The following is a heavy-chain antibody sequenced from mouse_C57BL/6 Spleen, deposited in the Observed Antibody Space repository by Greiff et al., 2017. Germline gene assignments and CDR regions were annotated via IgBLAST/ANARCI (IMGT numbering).Heavy chain of an antibody. CDR1: GYSFTSYY. J-gene: IGHJ3*01. V-gene: IGHV1-66*01. CDR2: IYPGSGNT. D-gene: IGHD2-4*01. Sequence: VQLQQSGPELVKPGASVKISCKASGYSFTSYYIHWVKQRPGQGLEWIGWIYPGSGNTKYNEKFKGKATLTADTSSSTAYMQRSSLTSEDSAVYYCARNIYYDYDGFAYWGQGTLVTVSA. CDR3: ARNIYYDYDGFAY.